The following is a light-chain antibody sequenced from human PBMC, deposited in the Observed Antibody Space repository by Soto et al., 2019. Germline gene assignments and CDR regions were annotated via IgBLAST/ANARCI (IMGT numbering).Light chain of an antibody. CDR1: ESVSRG. CDR3: QQYNAYSQA. V-gene: IGKV1-5*03. J-gene: IGKJ1*01. Sequence: DSQMTQSPSTLSASVGDRVTITCRASESVSRGLAWYQQKPGRTPKLLIYQASTLETGVPSRFSGSGSGTEFTLTISSLQPDDFATYYCQQYNAYSQAFGQGTKVEIK. CDR2: QAS.